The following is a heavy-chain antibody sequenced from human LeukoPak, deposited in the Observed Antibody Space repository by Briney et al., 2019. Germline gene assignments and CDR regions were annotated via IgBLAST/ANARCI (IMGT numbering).Heavy chain of an antibody. J-gene: IGHJ1*01. CDR2: IYSGGST. CDR3: ASGYCSGGSCYSVYFQH. D-gene: IGHD2-15*01. V-gene: IGHV3-53*01. CDR1: GLTVSSNH. Sequence: GGSLRLSCAASGLTVSSNHMSWVRQAPGKGLEWVSVIYSGGSTYYADSVKGRFTISRDNSKNTLYLQMNSLRAEDTAMYYCASGYCSGGSCYSVYFQHWGQGTLVTVSS.